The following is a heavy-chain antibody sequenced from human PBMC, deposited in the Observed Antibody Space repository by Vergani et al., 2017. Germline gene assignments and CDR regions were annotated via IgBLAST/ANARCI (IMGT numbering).Heavy chain of an antibody. D-gene: IGHD3-10*01. CDR1: GDSIISRSYY. V-gene: IGHV4-39*01. CDR2: IYNSGNG. Sequence: QMQLHESGPGLVKASETLSLTCTVSGDSIISRSYYWGWIRQPPGKGLEWIGSIYNSGNGDSSSSPKSRVTISADTSKNQFSLRLTSVTAADTAVYYCASGKYYSGSTSHFRGRYFDVWGRGTLVTVPS. CDR3: ASGKYYSGSTSHFRGRYFDV. J-gene: IGHJ2*01.